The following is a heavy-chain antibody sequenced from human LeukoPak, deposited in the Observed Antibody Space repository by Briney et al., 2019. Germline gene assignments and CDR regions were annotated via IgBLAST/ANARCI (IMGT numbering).Heavy chain of an antibody. J-gene: IGHJ6*02. Sequence: GGSLRLSCAASGFTFSSYSMNWVRQAPGKGLEWVSSISSSSYIYYADSVKGRFTISRDNAKNSLYLQMNSLRAEDTAVYYCAEGKRPRGIGGGTPPPPPGGMDVWGQGTTVTVSS. D-gene: IGHD3-16*01. V-gene: IGHV3-21*01. CDR2: ISSSSYI. CDR3: AEGKRPRGIGGGTPPPPPGGMDV. CDR1: GFTFSSYS.